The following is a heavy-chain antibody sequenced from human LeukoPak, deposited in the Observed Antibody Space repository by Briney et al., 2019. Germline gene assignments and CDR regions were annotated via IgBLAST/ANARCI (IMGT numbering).Heavy chain of an antibody. CDR2: IYYSGST. V-gene: IGHV4-61*01. Sequence: SETLSLTYTVSGGSVSSGSYYWSWIRQPPGKGLEWIGYIYYSGSTSYNPSLKSRVTISVDTSKNQFSLKLSSVTAADTAVYYCARDKDAFDIWGQGTMVTV. J-gene: IGHJ3*02. CDR3: ARDKDAFDI. CDR1: GGSVSSGSYY.